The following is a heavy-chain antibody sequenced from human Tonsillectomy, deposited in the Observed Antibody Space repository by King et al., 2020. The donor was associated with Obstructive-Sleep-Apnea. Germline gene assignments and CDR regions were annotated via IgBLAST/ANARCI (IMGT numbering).Heavy chain of an antibody. Sequence: VQLQESGPGLVKPSETLSLTCSVSGGSMSSFYWSWIRQAAGKGLEWIGRIYTSGSTNYNPSLKSRVTLSVETSNNQISLKLSSVTAADTAVYYCAREESAYYGAGPMDVWGQGTTVTVSS. V-gene: IGHV4-4*07. CDR2: IYTSGST. D-gene: IGHD3-10*01. J-gene: IGHJ6*02. CDR1: GGSMSSFY. CDR3: AREESAYYGAGPMDV.